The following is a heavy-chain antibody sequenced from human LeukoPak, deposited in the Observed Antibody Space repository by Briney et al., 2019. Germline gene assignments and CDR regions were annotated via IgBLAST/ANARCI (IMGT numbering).Heavy chain of an antibody. D-gene: IGHD3-10*01. CDR3: ARIEGGFGELLFGYFDY. V-gene: IGHV3-48*03. CDR2: ISSSVSTI. Sequence: GGSLRLSCAASGFTFSSYEMNWVRQAPGKGLEWVSYISSSVSTIYYADSVKGGVTICRDNGKNSLYLQMHSLRAEDTAVYYCARIEGGFGELLFGYFDYWGQGTLVTVSS. J-gene: IGHJ4*02. CDR1: GFTFSSYE.